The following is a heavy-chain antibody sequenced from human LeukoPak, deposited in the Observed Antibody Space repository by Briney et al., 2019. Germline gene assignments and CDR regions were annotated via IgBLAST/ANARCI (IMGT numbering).Heavy chain of an antibody. D-gene: IGHD1-26*01. CDR1: GFTFSSYS. V-gene: IGHV3-48*01. Sequence: PGGSLRLSCAASGFTFSSYSMNWVRQAPGKGLEWVSYISSSISTIYYADSVKGRFTISRDNAKNSLYLQMNSLRAEDTAVYYCARVRGSYYLDYWGQGPLVTVSS. CDR2: ISSSISTI. J-gene: IGHJ4*02. CDR3: ARVRGSYYLDY.